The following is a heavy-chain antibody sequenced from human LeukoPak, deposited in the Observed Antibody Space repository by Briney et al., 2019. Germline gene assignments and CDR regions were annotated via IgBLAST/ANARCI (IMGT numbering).Heavy chain of an antibody. D-gene: IGHD5-24*01. J-gene: IGHJ6*02. Sequence: ASVKVSSKASGGTFSSYAISCVRQAPGQGLEWMGRIIPIFRIANYAQKFQGRVTITSDKSTSTPYMELSSLRSEDTAVYYCARDLTRDGYNHDIGHGMDVWGQGTTVTVSS. CDR1: GGTFSSYA. CDR3: ARDLTRDGYNHDIGHGMDV. V-gene: IGHV1-69*04. CDR2: IIPIFRIA.